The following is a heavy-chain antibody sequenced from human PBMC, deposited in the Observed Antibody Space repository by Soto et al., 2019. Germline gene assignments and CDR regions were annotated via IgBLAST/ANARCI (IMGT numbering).Heavy chain of an antibody. CDR2: ISYDGSNK. CDR1: GFTFSNYA. V-gene: IGHV3-30-3*01. D-gene: IGHD4-4*01. J-gene: IGHJ4*02. Sequence: LRLSCAASGFTFSNYAMHWVRQAPGKGLEWVAVISYDGSNKYYADSVKGRFTISRDNSKNTLYLQMNSLRAEDTAVYYCARDSKDYSFDYWGQGTLVTVSS. CDR3: ARDSKDYSFDY.